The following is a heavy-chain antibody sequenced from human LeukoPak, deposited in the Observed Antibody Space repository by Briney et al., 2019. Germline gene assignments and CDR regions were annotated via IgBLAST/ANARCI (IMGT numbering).Heavy chain of an antibody. CDR2: VYTSGSF. CDR1: GASISSYY. V-gene: IGHV4-4*07. D-gene: IGHD3-10*01. Sequence: PSETLSLTCTVSGASISSYYWSWIRQPAGKGLEWIGRVYTSGSFNYNSSLKSRVIMSVDRSKNQFSLKLSSVTAADTAVYYCARRLRVGESSLDAFDIWGQGTMVTVSS. CDR3: ARRLRVGESSLDAFDI. J-gene: IGHJ3*02.